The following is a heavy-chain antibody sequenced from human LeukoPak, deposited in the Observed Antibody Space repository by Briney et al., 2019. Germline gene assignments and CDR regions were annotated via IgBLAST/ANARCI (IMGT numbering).Heavy chain of an antibody. D-gene: IGHD2-2*01. J-gene: IGHJ4*01. CDR1: GFAFSSYA. V-gene: IGHV3-23*01. CDR2: ITDSGGDA. CDR3: ATGSDTSRPYYIDN. Sequence: GGSLRLSCAASGFAFSSYAMGWVRQAPGEGLEWISDITDSGGDAYRADSVKGRVTTSRNNYKNTLYLQMSSLRNDDTTKYYCATGSDTSRPYYIDNWGQGTPVTVSS.